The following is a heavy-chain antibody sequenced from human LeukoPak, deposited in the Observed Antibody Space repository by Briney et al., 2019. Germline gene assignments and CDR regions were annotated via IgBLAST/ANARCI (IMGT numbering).Heavy chain of an antibody. CDR3: ATMGYCSSTSCYPDY. D-gene: IGHD2-2*01. J-gene: IGHJ4*02. Sequence: RASVKVSCKASGYTFTSYDINWVRQATGQGLEWMGWMNPNSGNTGYAQKFQGRVTMTRDTSISTAYMELSRLRSDDTAVYYCATMGYCSSTSCYPDYWGQGTLVTVSS. CDR1: GYTFTSYD. CDR2: MNPNSGNT. V-gene: IGHV1-8*01.